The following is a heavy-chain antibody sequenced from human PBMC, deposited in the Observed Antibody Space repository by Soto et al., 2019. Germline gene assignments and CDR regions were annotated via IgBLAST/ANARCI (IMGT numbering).Heavy chain of an antibody. CDR2: INWNGGST. J-gene: IGHJ6*04. V-gene: IGHV3-20*04. CDR3: ARDRYFDWLLRHSGMAV. Sequence: GGSLRLSCAASGFTFDDYGMSWVRQAPGKGLEWVSGINWNGGSTGYADSVKGRFTISRDNAKNSLYLQMNSLRAEDTALYYCARDRYFDWLLRHSGMAVWGKGTTVTVSP. D-gene: IGHD3-9*01. CDR1: GFTFDDYG.